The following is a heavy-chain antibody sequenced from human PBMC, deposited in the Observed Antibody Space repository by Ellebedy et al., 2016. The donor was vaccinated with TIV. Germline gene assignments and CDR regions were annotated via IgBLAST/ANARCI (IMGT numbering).Heavy chain of an antibody. V-gene: IGHV3-21*01. Sequence: GESLKISCAASGFTFSSYSMHWVRQAPGKGLEWVSSIRDRSTYIYYSASVKGRFTISRDTAKNSLYLQMDSRGADDAAVYYCARGYGDYEHGIEYWGQGNLVTVSS. D-gene: IGHD4-17*01. CDR2: IRDRSTYI. J-gene: IGHJ4*02. CDR3: ARGYGDYEHGIEY. CDR1: GFTFSSYS.